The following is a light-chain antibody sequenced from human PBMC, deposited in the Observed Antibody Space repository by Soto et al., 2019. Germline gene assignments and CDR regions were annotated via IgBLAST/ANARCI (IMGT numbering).Light chain of an antibody. CDR1: QSVSGN. CDR2: GAT. V-gene: IGKV3-15*01. CDR3: QQYNEWPET. Sequence: EVVVAQSPGTLSVSPVYGVSLSCTARQSVSGNLAWYQQRPGQPPRLLIFGATTRAPDVHARFSGSGSATEFTLTINNLQSRDSAVYYCQQYNEWPETFGPGTKVDI. J-gene: IGKJ1*01.